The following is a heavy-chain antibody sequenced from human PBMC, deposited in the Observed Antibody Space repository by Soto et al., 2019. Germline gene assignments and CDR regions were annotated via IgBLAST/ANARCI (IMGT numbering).Heavy chain of an antibody. CDR2: ISYDGSNK. V-gene: IGHV3-30*03. CDR3: ARGMGGRVYYYYFGIDV. CDR1: GFTFSSYG. Sequence: GGSLRLSCAASGFTFSSYGMHWVRQAPGKGLEWVAVISYDGSNKYYADSVRGRSTISRDNSKNTLYLEMNGLRPDDTSVYYCARGMGGRVYYYYFGIDVWGQGTTVTVSS. D-gene: IGHD2-15*01. J-gene: IGHJ6*02.